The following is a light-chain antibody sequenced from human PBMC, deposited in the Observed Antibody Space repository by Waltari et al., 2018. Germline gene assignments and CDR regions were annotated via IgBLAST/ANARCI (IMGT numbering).Light chain of an antibody. CDR3: QHYVRLPAT. CDR1: QSVSRT. Sequence: EIVFTPSPGILSLSPGERAPPPCRASQSVSRTLAWYQQRPGQAPRLLIYGASSRATGIPDRFSGGGSGTDFSLTISRLEPEDFAVYYCQHYVRLPATFGQGTKVEIK. J-gene: IGKJ1*01. V-gene: IGKV3-20*01. CDR2: GAS.